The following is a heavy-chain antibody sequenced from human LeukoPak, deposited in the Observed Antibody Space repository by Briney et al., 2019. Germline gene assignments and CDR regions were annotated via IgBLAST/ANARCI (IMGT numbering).Heavy chain of an antibody. V-gene: IGHV1-2*02. CDR2: INPNSGGT. Sequence: GASVKVSCKSSGYTFTDYYLHWVRQAPGQGLEWMGWINPNSGGTNYAQKLQGRVTMTTDTSTSTAYMELRSLRSDDTAVYYCARDGENSSGWYWRYYYYYYMDVWGKGTTVTISS. CDR3: ARDGENSSGWYWRYYYYYYMDV. D-gene: IGHD6-19*01. CDR1: GYTFTDYY. J-gene: IGHJ6*03.